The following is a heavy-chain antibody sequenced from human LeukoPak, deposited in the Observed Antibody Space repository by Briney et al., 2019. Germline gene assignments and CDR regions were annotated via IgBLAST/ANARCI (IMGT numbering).Heavy chain of an antibody. V-gene: IGHV3-74*01. D-gene: IGHD2-8*01. CDR1: GFTFSSYW. CDR2: IDGDGRST. CDR3: TSSFRNGRN. Sequence: PGGSLRLSCAASGFTFSSYWMHWVRQAPGKGLVWVSHIDGDGRSTSYADSVKGRFTISRDNVKNTLYLQMNSLRVEDAAVYYCTSSFRNGRNWGQGTLVTVSS. J-gene: IGHJ4*02.